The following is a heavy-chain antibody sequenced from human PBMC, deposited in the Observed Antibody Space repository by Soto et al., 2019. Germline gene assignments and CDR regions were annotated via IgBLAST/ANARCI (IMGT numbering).Heavy chain of an antibody. D-gene: IGHD2-2*01. V-gene: IGHV1-69*01. CDR1: GGTFSSYA. CDR3: ARSQGSSTSLEIYYYYDYGMGV. Sequence: QVQLVQSGAEVKKPGSSVKVSCKASGGTFSSYAISWVRQAPGQGLEWMGGIIPIPGTANYAQKFQGRVTITADESTSTAYMELSSLRSEDTAVYYCARSQGSSTSLEIYYYYDYGMGVWGQGTTVTVSS. J-gene: IGHJ6*02. CDR2: IIPIPGTA.